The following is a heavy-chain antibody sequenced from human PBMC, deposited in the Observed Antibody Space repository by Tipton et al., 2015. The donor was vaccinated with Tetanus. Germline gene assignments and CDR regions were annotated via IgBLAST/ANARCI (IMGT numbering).Heavy chain of an antibody. CDR3: ARWPKHWLTAGQVY. CDR1: GGSISSSNW. J-gene: IGHJ4*02. D-gene: IGHD6-19*01. Sequence: TLSPTCAVSGGSISSSNWWSWVRQSPGKGLEWIGEIHLSGSTSYNPSLKSRVSMSVDKSKNQISLKLNSVTAADSAIYYCARWPKHWLTAGQVYWGQGTLVAVSS. CDR2: IHLSGST. V-gene: IGHV4-4*02.